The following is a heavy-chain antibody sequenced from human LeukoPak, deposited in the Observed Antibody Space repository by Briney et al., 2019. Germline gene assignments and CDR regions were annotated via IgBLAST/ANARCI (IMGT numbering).Heavy chain of an antibody. Sequence: PGGSLRLSCAASGFIFSGFGMYWVRQAPRKGLEWGAGIYGGGGVIKYADSVKGRFTISRDNSENTLHLQMHSLRVEDTAIYYCAKDRVPDSGYDIDYWGQGTLVTVSS. CDR2: IYGGGGVI. CDR1: GFIFSGFG. V-gene: IGHV3-23*03. J-gene: IGHJ4*02. CDR3: AKDRVPDSGYDIDY. D-gene: IGHD5-12*01.